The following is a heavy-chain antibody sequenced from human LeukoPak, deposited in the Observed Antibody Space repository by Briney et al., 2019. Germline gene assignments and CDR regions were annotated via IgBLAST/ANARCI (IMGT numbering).Heavy chain of an antibody. D-gene: IGHD1-14*01. Sequence: GGSLRLSCAASGFTFSSYAMSWVRQAPGKGLEWVSAISGSGGSTYYADSVQGRFTISRDHSTHTLYLQMNSLRAEDTAVYYCAKDHYRHFDYWGQGTLVTVSS. CDR1: GFTFSSYA. J-gene: IGHJ4*02. CDR3: AKDHYRHFDY. V-gene: IGHV3-23*01. CDR2: ISGSGGST.